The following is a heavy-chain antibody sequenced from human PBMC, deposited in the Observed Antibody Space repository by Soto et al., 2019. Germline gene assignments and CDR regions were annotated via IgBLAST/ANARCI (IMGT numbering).Heavy chain of an antibody. D-gene: IGHD3-22*01. CDR3: ARTPDSSGYYFDY. J-gene: IGHJ4*02. Sequence: QLQLQESGPGLVKPSETLSLTCTVSGGSITNSGYYWGWVRQPPGKGLEWVGSIFYSGSTHYKPALQCRVTISGDTSKDRFSLKLSSVTAADTAVYYCARTPDSSGYYFDYWGQGTLVTVSS. CDR2: IFYSGST. CDR1: GGSITNSGYY. V-gene: IGHV4-39*01.